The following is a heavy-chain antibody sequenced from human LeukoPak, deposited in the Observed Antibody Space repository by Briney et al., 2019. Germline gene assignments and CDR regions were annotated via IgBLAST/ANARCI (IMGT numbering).Heavy chain of an antibody. CDR3: ARLTKNDSGTYRFGKKKRGYMDV. J-gene: IGHJ6*03. CDR1: GGSFSGYY. CDR2: INHSGST. V-gene: IGHV4-34*01. Sequence: SSETLSLTCAVYGGSFSGYYWSWIRQPPGKGLEWIGEINHSGSTNYNPSLKSRVTISVDTSKNQFSLKLSSVTAADTAVYYCARLTKNDSGTYRFGKKKRGYMDVWGKGTTVTISS. D-gene: IGHD3-10*01.